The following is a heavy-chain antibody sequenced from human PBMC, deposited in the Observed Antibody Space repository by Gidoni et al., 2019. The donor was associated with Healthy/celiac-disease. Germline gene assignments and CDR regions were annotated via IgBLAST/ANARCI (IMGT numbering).Heavy chain of an antibody. CDR3: ARGGIEKGNAFDI. CDR1: GFTFSSYS. CDR2: ISSSSSDI. Sequence: EVQLVESGGGLVKPVGSLSLSCAASGFTFSSYSMNWVRPAPGKGLEWVSAISSSSSDIYYADSVKGRFTISRDNAKNSLYLQMNSLRAEETAVYYCARGGIEKGNAFDIWGQGTMVTVSS. V-gene: IGHV3-21*01. D-gene: IGHD6-13*01. J-gene: IGHJ3*02.